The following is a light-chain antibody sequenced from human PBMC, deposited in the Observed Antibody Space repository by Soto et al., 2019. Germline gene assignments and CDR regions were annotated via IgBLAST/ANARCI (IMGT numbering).Light chain of an antibody. CDR3: QSYDSSLSAYV. V-gene: IGLV1-40*01. J-gene: IGLJ1*01. CDR2: GNN. CDR1: SSNIGAGHD. Sequence: QSVLTQPHSVSGAPGQRVTISCTGTSSNIGAGHDVHWYQQLPGTAPKLLIYGNNNRPSGVPDRFSGSKSGTSASLAITGLQAADEADYYCQSYDSSLSAYVFGTGTKLTVL.